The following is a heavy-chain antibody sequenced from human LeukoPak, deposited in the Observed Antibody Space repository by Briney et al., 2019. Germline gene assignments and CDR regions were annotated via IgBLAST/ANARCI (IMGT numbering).Heavy chain of an antibody. CDR2: LRPDGSDK. CDR3: ARDAYDDASES. J-gene: IGHJ5*02. V-gene: IGHV3-7*01. CDR1: GFTFSGYW. Sequence: GGPLRLSCAASGFTFSGYWMTWVRQAPGKGLEWVANLRPDGSDKYYADSVKGRFTISRDNAKNSLYLQMNGLRADDTAIYYRARDAYDDASESWGQGTLVTVSS. D-gene: IGHD3-3*01.